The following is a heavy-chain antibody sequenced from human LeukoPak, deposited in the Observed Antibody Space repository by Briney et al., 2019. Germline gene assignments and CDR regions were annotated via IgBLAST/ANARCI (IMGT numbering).Heavy chain of an antibody. Sequence: GGSLRLSCAASGFTFSSYAMSWVRQAPGKGPEWVSAISGSGGSTYYADSVKGRFTISRDNSKNTLYLQMNSLRAEDTAVYYCAKVPTALTGEYYFDYWGQGTLVTVSS. CDR3: AKVPTALTGEYYFDY. CDR2: ISGSGGST. J-gene: IGHJ4*02. D-gene: IGHD7-27*01. CDR1: GFTFSSYA. V-gene: IGHV3-23*01.